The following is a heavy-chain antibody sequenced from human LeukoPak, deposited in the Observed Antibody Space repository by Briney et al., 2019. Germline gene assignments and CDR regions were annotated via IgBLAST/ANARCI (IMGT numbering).Heavy chain of an antibody. J-gene: IGHJ6*03. CDR3: AKGWDTAYFYCYMDV. CDR2: ISGDGGTT. D-gene: IGHD1-26*01. CDR1: ELRFSNYG. V-gene: IGHV3-23*01. Sequence: GGSLRLSCVASELRFSNYGMSWVRQAPGKGLEWVSSISGDGGTTYYADSVKGRFTISRDNSKNTLSLQMSSLRAEDTAVYYCAKGWDTAYFYCYMDVWGKGTTVTVSS.